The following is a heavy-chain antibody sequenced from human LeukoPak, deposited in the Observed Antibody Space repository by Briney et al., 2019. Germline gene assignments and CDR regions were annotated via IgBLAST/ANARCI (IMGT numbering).Heavy chain of an antibody. CDR2: INPNSGGT. D-gene: IGHD7-27*01. CDR1: GYTFTGYY. Sequence: GASVKVSCKASGYTFTGYYMHWVRQAPGQGLEWMGWINPNSGGTNYAQKFQGRVTMTRDTSISTAYMELSRLRSDDTAVYYCARALWDYWGAAFDIWGQGTMVTVSS. V-gene: IGHV1-2*02. J-gene: IGHJ3*02. CDR3: ARALWDYWGAAFDI.